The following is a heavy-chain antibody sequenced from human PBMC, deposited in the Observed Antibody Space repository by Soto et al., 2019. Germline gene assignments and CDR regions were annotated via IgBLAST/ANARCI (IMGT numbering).Heavy chain of an antibody. Sequence: EVQLLESGGGLVQPGGSLRLSCAASGFTFSSYAMSWVRQAPGKGLEWVSAISGSGGSTYYADSVKGRVTISRDNSKNTRYRQMNSLRAEDTAVYYCAKGREWFGELEGMDVWGQGTTVTVSS. D-gene: IGHD3-10*01. CDR1: GFTFSSYA. CDR2: ISGSGGST. J-gene: IGHJ6*02. CDR3: AKGREWFGELEGMDV. V-gene: IGHV3-23*01.